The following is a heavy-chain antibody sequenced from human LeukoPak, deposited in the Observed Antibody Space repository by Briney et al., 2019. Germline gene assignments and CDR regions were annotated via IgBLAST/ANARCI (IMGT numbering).Heavy chain of an antibody. CDR3: ASVPPSGYHVDY. D-gene: IGHD3-22*01. V-gene: IGHV3-48*01. J-gene: IGHJ4*02. CDR1: GFTFSSYW. Sequence: GGSLRLSCAASGFTFSSYWMNWVRQAPGEGLEWLSYISSSSSTIHYADSVKGRFTISRDNAKNSLYLQMNSLRPEDTAVYYCASVPPSGYHVDYWGQGTLVTVSS. CDR2: ISSSSSTI.